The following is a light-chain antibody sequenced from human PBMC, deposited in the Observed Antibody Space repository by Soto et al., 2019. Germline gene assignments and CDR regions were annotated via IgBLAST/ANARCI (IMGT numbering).Light chain of an antibody. CDR1: HSVDIN. Sequence: IILTQSAAAVSVSTGERVTLSGRASHSVDINLAWYQQKPGQAPRLLIYGASTRATDMPGRFSGRGSGTEFTLTINSLQSEDFAVYYCQQYRNWPRTFGQGTKVDI. J-gene: IGKJ1*01. CDR3: QQYRNWPRT. V-gene: IGKV3-15*01. CDR2: GAS.